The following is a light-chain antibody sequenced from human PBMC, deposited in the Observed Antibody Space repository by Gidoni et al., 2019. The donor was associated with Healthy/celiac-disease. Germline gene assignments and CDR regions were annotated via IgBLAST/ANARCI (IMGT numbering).Light chain of an antibody. Sequence: EIVLTPSPRTLSLSPGESATLSCRASQSVSSSYLAWYQQKPGQAPRLLIYGASSRATGIPDRFSGSGSGTDFTLTISRLEPEDFAVYYCQQYGSSPPWTFGQGTKVEIK. CDR2: GAS. CDR3: QQYGSSPPWT. CDR1: QSVSSSY. V-gene: IGKV3-20*01. J-gene: IGKJ1*01.